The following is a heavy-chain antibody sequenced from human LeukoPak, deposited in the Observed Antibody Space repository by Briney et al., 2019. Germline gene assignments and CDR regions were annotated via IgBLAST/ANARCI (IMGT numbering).Heavy chain of an antibody. J-gene: IGHJ4*02. V-gene: IGHV1-46*03. Sequence: ASVKGSCKASRYTFTSYYMHWVRQAPGQGLEWMGIINPSGGSTSYAQKFQGRVTMTRDTSTSTVYMELSSLRSEDTAVYYCATKVRTTSFDYWGQGTLVTVSS. CDR3: ATKVRTTSFDY. CDR1: RYTFTSYY. D-gene: IGHD4/OR15-4a*01. CDR2: INPSGGST.